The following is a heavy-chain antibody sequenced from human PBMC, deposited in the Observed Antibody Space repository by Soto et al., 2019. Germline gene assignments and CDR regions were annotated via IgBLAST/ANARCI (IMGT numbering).Heavy chain of an antibody. CDR1: GDSISSFF. J-gene: IGHJ4*02. CDR3: ARDYYNSSGYYYFDY. Sequence: SETLSLTCTVSGDSISSFFWTWIRQPAGKGLEWIGRIYTSGSTDCNPSLKSRVTMSVDTSKNQFSLTLRSVTAADTAVYYCARDYYNSSGYYYFDYWGQGTLVTVSS. D-gene: IGHD3-22*01. CDR2: IYTSGST. V-gene: IGHV4-4*07.